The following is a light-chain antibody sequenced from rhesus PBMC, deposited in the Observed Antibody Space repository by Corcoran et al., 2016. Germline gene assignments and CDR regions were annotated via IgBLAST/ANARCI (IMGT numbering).Light chain of an antibody. CDR2: GAS. V-gene: IGKV3S9*01. CDR1: QSVSSY. J-gene: IGKJ1*01. CDR3: QQYNNGWT. Sequence: EIVMTQSPATLSLSPGERATLSCRASQSVSSYVAWYQQKPEQAPRLLIYGASSRATGIPERLSGSGSGTDFPLIISSLEPEDVGVYYCQQYNNGWTFGQGTKVEIK.